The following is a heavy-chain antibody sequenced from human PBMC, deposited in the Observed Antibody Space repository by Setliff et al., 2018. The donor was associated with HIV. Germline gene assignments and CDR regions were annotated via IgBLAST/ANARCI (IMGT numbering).Heavy chain of an antibody. D-gene: IGHD2-15*01. Sequence: SVKVSCKASGGTLNNYVIAWVRQAPGQGLEWMGRIIPMFETTNYEQKFRGRVTFSADESTNTAHMDVTNLRPEDTAVYYCARGPIDDSRYFDYWGQGTLVTVSS. CDR2: IIPMFETT. CDR3: ARGPIDDSRYFDY. J-gene: IGHJ4*02. CDR1: GGTLNNYV. V-gene: IGHV1-69*13.